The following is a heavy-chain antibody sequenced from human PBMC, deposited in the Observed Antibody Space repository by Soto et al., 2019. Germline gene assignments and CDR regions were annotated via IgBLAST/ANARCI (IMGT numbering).Heavy chain of an antibody. D-gene: IGHD1-26*01. CDR3: ARGGYYFYMDV. J-gene: IGHJ6*03. Sequence: SETLSLTCAVSGVSISISNWWSWVRQTPGKGLEWIGQIHHSGSTNYSPSLTSRVTISVDKSKNQFSLKMNSVTAADTAVYYCARGGYYFYMDVWGKGTTVTVSS. CDR2: IHHSGST. CDR1: GVSISISNW. V-gene: IGHV4-4*02.